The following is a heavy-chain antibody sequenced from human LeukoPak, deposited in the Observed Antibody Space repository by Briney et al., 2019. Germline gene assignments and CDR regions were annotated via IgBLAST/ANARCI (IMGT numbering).Heavy chain of an antibody. CDR1: GYTFTSYY. D-gene: IGHD3-22*01. V-gene: IGHV1-2*02. Sequence: ASVKVSCKASGYTFTSYYMHWVRQAPGQGLEWMGWINPNSGGTNYAQKFQGRVTMTRDTSISTAYMELSRLRSDDTAVYYCARRWLLPHDAFDIWGQGTMVTVSS. CDR2: INPNSGGT. J-gene: IGHJ3*02. CDR3: ARRWLLPHDAFDI.